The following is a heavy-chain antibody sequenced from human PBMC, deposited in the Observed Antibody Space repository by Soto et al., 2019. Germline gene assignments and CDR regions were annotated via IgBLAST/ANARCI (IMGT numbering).Heavy chain of an antibody. V-gene: IGHV4-4*07. CDR3: ARSDYYYGSGSYYYFDY. CDR1: GGSISGYY. J-gene: IGHJ4*02. D-gene: IGHD3-10*01. Sequence: SETLSLTCTVSGGSISGYYWSWIRQPAGKGLEWIGRIYTSGSTNYNPSLKSRVTMSVDTSKNQFSLKLSSVTAADTAVYYCARSDYYYGSGSYYYFDYWGQGTLVTVSS. CDR2: IYTSGST.